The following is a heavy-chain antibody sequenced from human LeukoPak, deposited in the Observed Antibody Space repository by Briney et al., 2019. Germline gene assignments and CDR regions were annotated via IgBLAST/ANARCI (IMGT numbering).Heavy chain of an antibody. V-gene: IGHV3-74*01. CDR1: GFTFSSYW. J-gene: IGHJ5*02. Sequence: GGSLRLSCAASGFTFSSYWMHWVRQAPGKGLVWVSRINSDGSSTSYADSVKGRFTISGDNAKNTLYLQMNSLRAEDTAVYYCARARYCSGGSCRGNWFDPWGQGTLVTVSS. CDR3: ARARYCSGGSCRGNWFDP. D-gene: IGHD2-15*01. CDR2: INSDGSST.